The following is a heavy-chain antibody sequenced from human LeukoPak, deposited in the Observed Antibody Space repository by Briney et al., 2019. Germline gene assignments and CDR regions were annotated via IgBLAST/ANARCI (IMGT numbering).Heavy chain of an antibody. J-gene: IGHJ4*02. CDR3: ARVPYYYDSSGYCDY. Sequence: GGSLRLSCAASGFTFSSYSMNWVRQAPGKGLEWVSSISSSSSYIYYADSVKGRFTISRDNAKNSLYLQMNSLRAEDTAVYYCARVPYYYDSSGYCDYWGQGTLVTVSS. D-gene: IGHD3-22*01. CDR1: GFTFSSYS. V-gene: IGHV3-21*01. CDR2: ISSSSSYI.